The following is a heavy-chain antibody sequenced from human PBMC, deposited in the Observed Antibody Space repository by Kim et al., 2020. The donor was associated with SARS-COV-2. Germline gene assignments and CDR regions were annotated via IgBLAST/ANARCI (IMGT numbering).Heavy chain of an antibody. CDR3: ARGPIPPTILTPSDP. CDR1: GFTVSSNF. D-gene: IGHD1-26*01. J-gene: IGHJ5*02. Sequence: GGSLRLSCAAPGFTVSSNFMTWFRQAPGKGLEWVSVLYSNGATSYADSVKGRFVISRDTSMDTLYLQMNSLTVDDTAIYYCARGPIPPTILTPSDPWGQGTLVVVSS. V-gene: IGHV3-53*01. CDR2: LYSNGAT.